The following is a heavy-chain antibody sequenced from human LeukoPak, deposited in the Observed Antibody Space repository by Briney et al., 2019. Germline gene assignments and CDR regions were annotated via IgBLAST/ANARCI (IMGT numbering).Heavy chain of an antibody. D-gene: IGHD3-22*01. J-gene: IGHJ4*02. CDR2: ISYSGST. Sequence: SETLSLTCSVSGGSISSSSYYWGWIRQPPGKGLEWIASISYSGSTYYNPSLKSRVTISVDTSKNQFSLKLSSMTAADTAVYYCARSVDSLLNFDYWGQGTLVTVSS. CDR1: GGSISSSSYY. V-gene: IGHV4-39*01. CDR3: ARSVDSLLNFDY.